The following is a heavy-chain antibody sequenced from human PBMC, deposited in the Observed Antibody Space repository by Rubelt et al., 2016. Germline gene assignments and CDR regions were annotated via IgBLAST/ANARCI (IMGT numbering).Heavy chain of an antibody. CDR1: GGSFSGYY. D-gene: IGHD3-22*01. CDR2: INHSGST. J-gene: IGHJ4*02. Sequence: QVQLQQWGAGLLKPSETLSLTCAVYGGSFSGYYWSWIRQPPGKGLEWIGEINHSGSTNFNPSLKSRVTISVDTSKNQFSLKLSSVTAADTAVYYCARDGRDYYDSSGYFYDYWGQGTLVTVSS. V-gene: IGHV4-34*01. CDR3: ARDGRDYYDSSGYFYDY.